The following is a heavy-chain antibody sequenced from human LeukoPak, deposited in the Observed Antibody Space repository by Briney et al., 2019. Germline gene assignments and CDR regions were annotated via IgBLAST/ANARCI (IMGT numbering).Heavy chain of an antibody. CDR1: GRSIISTDYY. CDR2: IYYSGST. Sequence: KPSETLSLTCTVSGRSIISTDYYCGSIRQPPRKGLEWFGCIYYSGSTYYRPSLKSRLTISVDTSNNHFSLNLSSVTATDTAVYYCARHAHNRNSFCGYWGQGILVTVSS. CDR3: ARHAHNRNSFCGY. V-gene: IGHV4-39*01. D-gene: IGHD1-14*01. J-gene: IGHJ4*02.